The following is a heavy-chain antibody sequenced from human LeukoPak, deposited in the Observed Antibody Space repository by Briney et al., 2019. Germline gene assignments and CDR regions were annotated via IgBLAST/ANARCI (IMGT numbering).Heavy chain of an antibody. CDR2: ISYDGSNK. D-gene: IGHD2-15*01. J-gene: IGHJ2*01. CDR3: ARDSPEVVADLYWYFDL. V-gene: IGHV3-30-3*01. Sequence: GSLRLSCAASGFTFGSYVMSWVRQAPGKGLEWVAVISYDGSNKYYADSVKGRFTISRDNSKSTLYLQMNSLRAEDTAVYYCARDSPEVVADLYWYFDLWGRGTLVTVSS. CDR1: GFTFGSYV.